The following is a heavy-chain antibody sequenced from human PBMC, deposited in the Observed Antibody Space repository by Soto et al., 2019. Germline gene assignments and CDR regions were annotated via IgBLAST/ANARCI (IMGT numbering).Heavy chain of an antibody. Sequence: SETLSLTCTVSGGSISSYYWSWIRQPPGKGLEWIGYIYYSGSTNYNPSLKSRVTISVDTSKNQFSLKLSSVTAADTAVYYCASLSGSYYAFDYWGQGTLVTVSS. CDR2: IYYSGST. CDR1: GGSISSYY. CDR3: ASLSGSYYAFDY. J-gene: IGHJ4*02. V-gene: IGHV4-59*01. D-gene: IGHD1-26*01.